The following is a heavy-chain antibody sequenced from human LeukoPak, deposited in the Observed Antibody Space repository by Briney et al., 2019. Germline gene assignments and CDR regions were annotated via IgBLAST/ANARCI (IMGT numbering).Heavy chain of an antibody. D-gene: IGHD3-10*01. J-gene: IGHJ4*02. V-gene: IGHV4-59*08. CDR3: ASNYYGSGSLDY. CDR2: IYYSGST. Sequence: SGTLSLTCTVSGGSISSYYWSWTRQPPGKGLEWIGYIYYSGSTNYNPSLKSRVTISVDTSKSQFPLKLSSVTAADTAVYYCASNYYGSGSLDYWGQGNLVTVSS. CDR1: GGSISSYY.